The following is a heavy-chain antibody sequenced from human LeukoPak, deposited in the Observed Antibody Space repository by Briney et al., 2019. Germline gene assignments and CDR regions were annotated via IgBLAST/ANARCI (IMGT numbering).Heavy chain of an antibody. J-gene: IGHJ4*02. V-gene: IGHV3-23*01. D-gene: IGHD4-17*01. Sequence: GGSLRLSCAASGFTFSSYAMNWVRQAPGKGLEWVSGISGSGGSTYYADSVKGRFTISRDNSKNTLYLQMNSLRAEDTAVYYCAKDLSGDYGDYFDYWGQGTLVTVSS. CDR3: AKDLSGDYGDYFDY. CDR1: GFTFSSYA. CDR2: ISGSGGST.